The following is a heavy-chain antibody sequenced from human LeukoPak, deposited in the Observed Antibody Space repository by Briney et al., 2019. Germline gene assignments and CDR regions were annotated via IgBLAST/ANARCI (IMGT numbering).Heavy chain of an antibody. V-gene: IGHV4-59*08. CDR3: ARQGEGSGSYYSRSYWYFDL. J-gene: IGHJ2*01. CDR1: GGSISSYY. D-gene: IGHD3-10*01. CDR2: IYYSGST. Sequence: PSETLSLTCTVSGGSISSYYWSWIRQPPGKGLEWIGYIYYSGSTNYNSSLKSRVTISVDTSKNQFSLKLSSVTAADTAVYYCARQGEGSGSYYSRSYWYFDLWGRGTLVTVSS.